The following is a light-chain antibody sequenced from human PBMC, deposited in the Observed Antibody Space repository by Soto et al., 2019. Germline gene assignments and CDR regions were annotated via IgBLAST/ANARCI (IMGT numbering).Light chain of an antibody. Sequence: IQMTQTPYSLSASVGDRVTITCRASQSIISYLNWYQQKPGKAPKLLIYAAASLESGVPSRFSGSGSGTDFTLSISSLQPEDFATYYCQQSYSIPLTFGGGTNVDIK. J-gene: IGKJ4*01. V-gene: IGKV1-39*01. CDR1: QSIISY. CDR3: QQSYSIPLT. CDR2: AAA.